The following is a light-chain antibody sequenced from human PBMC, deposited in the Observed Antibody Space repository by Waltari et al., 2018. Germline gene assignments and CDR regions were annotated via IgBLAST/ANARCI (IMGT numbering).Light chain of an antibody. Sequence: DIQMTQSPSSLSASVGDRVTITCRASKNINTYLNWYQQKVGRAPKLLIYATSSLQSGVPSRFSGSGSETHFTLTINSLQPEDFATYSCQQSYTTPRTFGQGTNLEIK. CDR3: QQSYTTPRT. CDR1: KNINTY. V-gene: IGKV1-39*01. CDR2: ATS. J-gene: IGKJ2*01.